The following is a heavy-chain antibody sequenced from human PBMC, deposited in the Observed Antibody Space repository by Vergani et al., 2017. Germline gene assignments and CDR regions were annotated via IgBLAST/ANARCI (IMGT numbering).Heavy chain of an antibody. V-gene: IGHV3-33*01. D-gene: IGHD1-14*01. CDR3: ARELRLLYNRFDP. J-gene: IGHJ5*02. Sequence: QVQLVESGGGVVQPGRSLRLPCAASGFTFHQYGMHWVRQAPGKGLEWVAVTWYDGNNKQYEDSVKGRFTISRDNSKSTMYLQMNSLRDEDTGVYYCARELRLLYNRFDPWGQGTLVTVSS. CDR1: GFTFHQYG. CDR2: TWYDGNNK.